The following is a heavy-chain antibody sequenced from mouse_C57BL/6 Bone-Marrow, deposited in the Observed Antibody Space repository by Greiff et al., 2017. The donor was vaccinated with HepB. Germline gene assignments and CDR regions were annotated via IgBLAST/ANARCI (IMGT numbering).Heavy chain of an antibody. D-gene: IGHD1-1*01. CDR3: ARQGWGSSYGYFDV. CDR1: GFNIKDYY. V-gene: IGHV14-2*01. Sequence: VQLQQSGAELVKPGASVKLSCTASGFNIKDYYMHWVKQRTEQGLEWIGRIDPEDGATKYAPKFQGKATITADTSSNTAYLQLSSLTSEDTDVYYCARQGWGSSYGYFDVWGTGTTVTVSS. CDR2: IDPEDGAT. J-gene: IGHJ1*03.